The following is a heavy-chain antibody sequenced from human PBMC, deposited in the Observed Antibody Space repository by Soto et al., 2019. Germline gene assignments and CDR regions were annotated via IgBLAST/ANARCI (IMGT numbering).Heavy chain of an antibody. D-gene: IGHD5-18*01. V-gene: IGHV3-53*01. Sequence: VQLVESGGGLIQPGGSLRLSCAASGFTVSSHHMTWVRQAPGRGPEWVSTIYPAGNTFYADSVKGRFTISRDTSKNMLYHQMNSLRAEDTAVYYRARGVDTAKAGYWGQGTLVTVSS. CDR3: ARGVDTAKAGY. J-gene: IGHJ4*02. CDR2: IYPAGNT. CDR1: GFTVSSHH.